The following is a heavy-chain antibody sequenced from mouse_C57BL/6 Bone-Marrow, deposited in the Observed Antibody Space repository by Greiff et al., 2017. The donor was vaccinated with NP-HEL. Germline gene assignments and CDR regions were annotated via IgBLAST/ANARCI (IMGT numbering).Heavy chain of an antibody. J-gene: IGHJ4*01. CDR2: INPNYGTT. Sequence: VQLKESGPELVKPGASVKISCKASGYSFTDYNMNWVKQSNGKSLGWIGVINPNYGTTSYNQKFKGKATLTVDQSSSTAYMQLNSLTSEDSAVYYCAREGIYYGYPIDGAMDYWGQGTSVTASS. D-gene: IGHD2-2*01. CDR1: GYSFTDYN. V-gene: IGHV1-39*01. CDR3: AREGIYYGYPIDGAMDY.